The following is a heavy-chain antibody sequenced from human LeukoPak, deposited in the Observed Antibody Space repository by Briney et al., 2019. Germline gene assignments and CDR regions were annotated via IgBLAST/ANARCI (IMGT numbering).Heavy chain of an antibody. CDR3: ARAEASGYSYGYEGWFGP. J-gene: IGHJ5*02. Sequence: SETLSLTCAVYGGSFSGYYWSWIRQPPGKGLEWIGEINHSGSTNYNPSLKSRVTISVDTSKNQFSLKLSSVTAADTAVYYCARAEASGYSYGYEGWFGPWGQGTLVTVSS. CDR1: GGSFSGYY. CDR2: INHSGST. V-gene: IGHV4-34*01. D-gene: IGHD5-18*01.